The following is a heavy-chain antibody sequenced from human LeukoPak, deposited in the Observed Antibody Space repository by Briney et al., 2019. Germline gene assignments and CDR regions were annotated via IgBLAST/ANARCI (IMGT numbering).Heavy chain of an antibody. J-gene: IGHJ4*02. CDR1: GFTFSSYA. Sequence: GGSLRLSCAASGFTFSSYAMHWVRQAPGKGLEWVAVISYDGSNKYYADSVKGRFTISRDNSKNTLYLQMNSLRAEGTAVYYCARDYYDSSGYYESDYWGQGTLVTVSS. V-gene: IGHV3-30*04. CDR2: ISYDGSNK. D-gene: IGHD3-22*01. CDR3: ARDYYDSSGYYESDY.